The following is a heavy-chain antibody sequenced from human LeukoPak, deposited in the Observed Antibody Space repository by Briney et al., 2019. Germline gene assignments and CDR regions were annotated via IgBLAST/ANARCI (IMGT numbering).Heavy chain of an antibody. CDR3: ANQARRTGYYFDY. CDR2: ISSSGGST. J-gene: IGHJ4*02. V-gene: IGHV3-23*01. CDR1: GFTFSSYA. Sequence: GGSLRLSCAASGFTFSSYAMSWVRRAPGKGLEWVSSISSSGGSTYYADSVKGRFTVSRDNCKNTLYLQMSSLRAEDTAVSYCANQARRTGYYFDYWGQGTLVTVSS.